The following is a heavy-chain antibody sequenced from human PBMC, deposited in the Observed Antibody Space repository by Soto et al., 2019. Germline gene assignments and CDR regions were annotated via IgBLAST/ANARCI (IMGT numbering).Heavy chain of an antibody. Sequence: ASVKVSCKASGGTFSSYAISWVRQAPGQGLEWMGGIIPIFGTANYAQKFQGRVTITADESTSTAYMELSSLRSEDTAVYYCARCIAARPGYYYYGMDVWGQGTTVTSP. CDR2: IIPIFGTA. CDR3: ARCIAARPGYYYYGMDV. V-gene: IGHV1-69*13. J-gene: IGHJ6*02. D-gene: IGHD6-6*01. CDR1: GGTFSSYA.